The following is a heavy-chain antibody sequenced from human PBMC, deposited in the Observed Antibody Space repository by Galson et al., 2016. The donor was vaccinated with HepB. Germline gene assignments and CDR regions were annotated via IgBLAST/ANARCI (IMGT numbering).Heavy chain of an antibody. V-gene: IGHV4-61*01. CDR1: GASVSTGNYY. J-gene: IGHJ3*02. CDR2: IYFSGST. CDR3: ARGTGLDAFHI. D-gene: IGHD1-14*01. Sequence: TLSLTCPVSGASVSTGNYYWSWIRQPPGKRLEWIGHIYFSGSTKYNPSLMSRVTISLDTSKNEFSLKLRSVTAADTAMYYCARGTGLDAFHIWGQGAMVTVSS.